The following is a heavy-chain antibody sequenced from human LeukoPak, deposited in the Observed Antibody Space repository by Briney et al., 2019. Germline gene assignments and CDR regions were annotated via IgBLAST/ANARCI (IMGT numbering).Heavy chain of an antibody. V-gene: IGHV3-23*01. CDR3: ARAYYGSGSYTLDY. Sequence: GGSLRLSCAASGFTFINYAMTWVRQAPGKGLEWVSSVSGGGTTTFYADSVKGRFTISRDNSKNTLYLQMGSLRAEDMAVYYCARAYYGSGSYTLDYWGQGTLVTVSS. J-gene: IGHJ4*02. CDR1: GFTFINYA. D-gene: IGHD3-10*01. CDR2: VSGGGTTT.